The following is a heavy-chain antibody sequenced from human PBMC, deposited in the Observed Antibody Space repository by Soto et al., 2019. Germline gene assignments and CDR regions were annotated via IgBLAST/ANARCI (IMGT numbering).Heavy chain of an antibody. D-gene: IGHD3-3*01. Sequence: QVQLVQSGAEVKKPGASVKVSCKAAGYTFTSYGISWVRQAPGQGLEWMGWISAYNGNTNYAQKLQGRVTMTTDTSTSTAYMELRSLRSDDTAVYYCARDGVPYDFWSGYARAMDWFDPWGQGTLVTVSS. CDR2: ISAYNGNT. CDR1: GYTFTSYG. J-gene: IGHJ5*02. V-gene: IGHV1-18*04. CDR3: ARDGVPYDFWSGYARAMDWFDP.